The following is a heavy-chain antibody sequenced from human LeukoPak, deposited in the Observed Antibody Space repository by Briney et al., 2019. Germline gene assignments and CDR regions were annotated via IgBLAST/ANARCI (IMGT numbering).Heavy chain of an antibody. CDR1: GYTYITSA. J-gene: IGHJ5*02. D-gene: IGHD7-27*01. CDR2: INSFRGNT. V-gene: IGHV1-18*01. Sequence: ASVTVSFKGSGYTYITSAFTWVRQAPARGLEGMGWINSFRGNTNYVQKFQGRVTMTTDTSTTIAYMELRSLRTDDTAVYYCARVGMGSGQLHNWFDPWGQGTLVTVST. CDR3: ARVGMGSGQLHNWFDP.